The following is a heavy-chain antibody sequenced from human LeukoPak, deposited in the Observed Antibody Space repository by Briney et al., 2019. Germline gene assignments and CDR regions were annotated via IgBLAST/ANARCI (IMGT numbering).Heavy chain of an antibody. CDR1: GFTFSSYW. V-gene: IGHV4-34*01. D-gene: IGHD2-2*01. Sequence: GSLRLSCAASGFTFSSYWMSWVRQAPGKGLEWIGEINHSGSTNYNPSLKSRVTISVDTSKNQFSLKLSSVTAADTAVYYCARVGRRSIVVVPAAERRGNWFDPWGQGTLVTVSS. J-gene: IGHJ5*02. CDR3: ARVGRRSIVVVPAAERRGNWFDP. CDR2: INHSGST.